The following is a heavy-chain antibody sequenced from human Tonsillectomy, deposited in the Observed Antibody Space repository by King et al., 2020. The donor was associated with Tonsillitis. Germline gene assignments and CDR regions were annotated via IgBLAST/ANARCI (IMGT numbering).Heavy chain of an antibody. CDR1: GLTCSGYW. CDR2: IKNDGIST. Sequence: VQLVESGGGLVQPGGSLRLSCAGSGLTCSGYWMHWVRQAPGKGLMWVSRIKNDGISTDYADSVKGRFIISRDDTKSTLYLQMSSRRAEYTAIYYCATGIINAYDIWGKGTMFTVSS. CDR3: ATGIINAYDI. V-gene: IGHV3-74*01. J-gene: IGHJ3*02.